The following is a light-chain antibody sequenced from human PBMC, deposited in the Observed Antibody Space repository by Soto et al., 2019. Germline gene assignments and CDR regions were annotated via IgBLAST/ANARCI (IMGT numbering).Light chain of an antibody. CDR3: QQYNGWPSLT. CDR1: QSVSSN. V-gene: IGKV3-15*01. J-gene: IGKJ4*01. Sequence: EMVMTQSPATLSVSPGERATLSCRASQSVSSNLAWYQQKPGQAPRLLIYGASTRAARIPVRFSGSGSGTEFTLTITSLQSEDVAVYYCQQYNGWPSLTFGGGTKVDIK. CDR2: GAS.